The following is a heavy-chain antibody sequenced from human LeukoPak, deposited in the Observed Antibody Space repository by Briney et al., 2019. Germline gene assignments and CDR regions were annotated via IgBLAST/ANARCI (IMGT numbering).Heavy chain of an antibody. CDR1: GFTFSSYS. J-gene: IGHJ4*02. CDR3: ARDGIVGATRAFGY. CDR2: ISSSSSYI. D-gene: IGHD1-26*01. V-gene: IGHV3-21*01. Sequence: GGSLRLSCAASGFTFSSYSMNWVRQAPGKGLEWVSSISSSSSYIYYADSVKGRFTISRDNAKNSLYLQMNSLRAEDTAVYYCARDGIVGATRAFGYWGQGTLVTVSS.